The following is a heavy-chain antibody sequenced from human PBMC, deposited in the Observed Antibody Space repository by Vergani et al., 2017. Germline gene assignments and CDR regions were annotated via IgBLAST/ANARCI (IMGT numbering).Heavy chain of an antibody. D-gene: IGHD3-3*01. J-gene: IGHJ2*01. CDR1: GDSISTYS. Sequence: QVQLQESGPGLVKPSETLSLTCTVSGDSISTYSWSWIRQPPGKGLEWIGYIDCSGSTNYNPSLKSRVTISVDTSKNQFSLKLSSVTAADTAVYYCARCAYYDFWSGYGNWYFDLWGRGTLVTVSS. V-gene: IGHV4-59*01. CDR3: ARCAYYDFWSGYGNWYFDL. CDR2: IDCSGST.